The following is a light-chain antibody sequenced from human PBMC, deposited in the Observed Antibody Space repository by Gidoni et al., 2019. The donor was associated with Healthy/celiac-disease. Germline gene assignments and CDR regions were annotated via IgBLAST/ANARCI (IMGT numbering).Light chain of an antibody. Sequence: IVMTQSPDSLAVSLGEGAPTNCKSSQSVLYSSNNKNYLAWYQQKPGQPPKLLIYWASTRESGVPDRFSGSGSGTDFTLTISSLQAEDVAVYYCQQYYSTPRTFGQGTKVEIK. CDR1: QSVLYSSNNKNY. CDR3: QQYYSTPRT. J-gene: IGKJ1*01. CDR2: WAS. V-gene: IGKV4-1*01.